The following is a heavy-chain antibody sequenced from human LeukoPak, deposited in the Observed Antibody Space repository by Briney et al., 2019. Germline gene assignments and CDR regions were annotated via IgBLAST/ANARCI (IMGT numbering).Heavy chain of an antibody. CDR1: GLSFSSSA. CDR2: ISSRGDST. CDR3: ASGLHLREN. Sequence: GGSLRLSCAASGLSFSSSAMTWVRQAPGRGLEWVSGISSRGDSTYYADSLRGRFTISRDNSKNALYLQMSGLSVDDTAVYYCASGLHLRENWGQGTLVTVSS. J-gene: IGHJ4*02. D-gene: IGHD4-11*01. V-gene: IGHV3-23*01.